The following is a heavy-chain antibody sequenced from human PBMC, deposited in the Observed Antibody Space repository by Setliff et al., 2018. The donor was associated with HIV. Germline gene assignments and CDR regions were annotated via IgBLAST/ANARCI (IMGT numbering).Heavy chain of an antibody. V-gene: IGHV4-34*01. CDR2: INHTGNT. J-gene: IGHJ4*02. CDR1: GGSFSGCH. CDR3: ARGKGGLVGPAEFDY. D-gene: IGHD1-26*01. Sequence: SETLSLTCAVYGGSFSGCHWNWIRQFPGKGLEWIGEINHTGNTQYNPSLKSRVTMSEETSKNQFSLKLKSVTAADTAIYFCARGKGGLVGPAEFDYWGPGTLVTVSS.